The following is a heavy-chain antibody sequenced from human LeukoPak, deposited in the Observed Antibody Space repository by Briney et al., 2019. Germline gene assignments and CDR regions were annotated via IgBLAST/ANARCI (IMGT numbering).Heavy chain of an antibody. D-gene: IGHD3-22*01. V-gene: IGHV1-69*13. CDR1: GGTFSSYA. CDR3: VYYDSSGHPTFDY. Sequence: SVKVSCKASGGTFSSYAISWVRQAPGQGLEWMGGIIPIFGTANYAQKFQGRVTITADESTSTAYMELSSLRSEDTAVYYCVYYDSSGHPTFDYWGQGTLVTVSS. CDR2: IIPIFGTA. J-gene: IGHJ4*02.